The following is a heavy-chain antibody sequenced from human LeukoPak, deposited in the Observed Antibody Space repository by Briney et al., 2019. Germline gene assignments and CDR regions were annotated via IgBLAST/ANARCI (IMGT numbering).Heavy chain of an antibody. V-gene: IGHV4-38-2*02. CDR3: AREGITMIKAPVAFDI. D-gene: IGHD3-22*01. J-gene: IGHJ3*02. CDR2: IYHSGST. Sequence: NASETLSLTCTVSGYSISSGYYWGWIRQPPGKGLEWIGSIYHSGSTYYNPSLKSRVTISVDTSKNQFSLKLSSATAADTAVYYCAREGITMIKAPVAFDIWGQGTMVTVSS. CDR1: GYSISSGYY.